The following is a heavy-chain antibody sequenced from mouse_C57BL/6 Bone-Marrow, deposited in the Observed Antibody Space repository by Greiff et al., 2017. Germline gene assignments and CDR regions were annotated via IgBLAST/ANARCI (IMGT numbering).Heavy chain of an antibody. D-gene: IGHD2-3*01. CDR3: ARGGYYVSLAY. CDR1: GYTFTSYW. J-gene: IGHJ3*01. CDR2: IDPSDSET. Sequence: QVQLQQPGAELVRPGSSVKLSCKASGYTFTSYWMHWVKQRPIQGLEWIGNIDPSDSETHYNQKFKDKATLTVDKSSITAYMQLSSLTSEDSAVYYCARGGYYVSLAYWGQGTLVTVSA. V-gene: IGHV1-52*01.